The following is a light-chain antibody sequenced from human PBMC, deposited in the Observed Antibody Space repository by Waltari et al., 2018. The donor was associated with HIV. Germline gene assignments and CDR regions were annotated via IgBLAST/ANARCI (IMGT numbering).Light chain of an antibody. Sequence: EIVMTQSPATLSVSPGARATLPCRARQSVSSNLTWCQQKPGQAPRLLIYGASTRATGIPARFSGSGSGTDFTLTISSLQSEDFAVYYCQQYDKWWTFGQGTKVEIK. CDR1: QSVSSN. J-gene: IGKJ1*01. CDR3: QQYDKWWT. CDR2: GAS. V-gene: IGKV3-15*01.